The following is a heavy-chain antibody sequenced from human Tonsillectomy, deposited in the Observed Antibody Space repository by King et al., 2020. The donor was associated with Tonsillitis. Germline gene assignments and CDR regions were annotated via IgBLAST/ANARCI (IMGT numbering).Heavy chain of an antibody. CDR3: AKDIGIASMTTVTLFYYYGMDV. J-gene: IGHJ6*02. D-gene: IGHD4-11*01. Sequence: VQLVESGGGLVQPGRSLRLSCAASGFTFDDYAMYWVRQAPGKGLEWVSGISWNSGSIGYADSVKGRFTISRDNAKNSLYLQMNSLRAEDTALYYCAKDIGIASMTTVTLFYYYGMDVWGQGTTVTVSS. CDR1: GFTFDDYA. CDR2: ISWNSGSI. V-gene: IGHV3-9*01.